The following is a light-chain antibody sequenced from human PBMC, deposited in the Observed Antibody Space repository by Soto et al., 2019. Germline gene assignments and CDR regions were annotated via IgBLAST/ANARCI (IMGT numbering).Light chain of an antibody. Sequence: EVVMTQSPATLSVPPGDKVSLSCRANQTISNTLAWYQQKPGQAPRLLIYAASTRATGVSARFSGSGSGTEFTLTISSLQSEESAVYDCQQYNDLVTVGGGTKVDIK. J-gene: IGKJ4*01. CDR1: QTISNT. CDR3: QQYNDLVT. CDR2: AAS. V-gene: IGKV3-15*01.